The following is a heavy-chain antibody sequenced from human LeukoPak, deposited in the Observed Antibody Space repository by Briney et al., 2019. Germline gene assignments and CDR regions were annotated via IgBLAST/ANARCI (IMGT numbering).Heavy chain of an antibody. V-gene: IGHV1-69*01. CDR2: IIPIFGTA. D-gene: IGHD2-21*01. Sequence: SVKVSCKASGGTFSSYAISWVRQAPGQGLEWMGGIIPIFGTANYAQKFQGRVTITADESTSTAYMELSSLRSEDTAVYYCARERGDEYYFDYWAREPWSPSPQ. J-gene: IGHJ4*02. CDR1: GGTFSSYA. CDR3: ARERGDEYYFDY.